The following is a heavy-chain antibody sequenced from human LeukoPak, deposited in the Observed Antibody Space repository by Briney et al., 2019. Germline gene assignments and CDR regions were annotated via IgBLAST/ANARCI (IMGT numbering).Heavy chain of an antibody. J-gene: IGHJ4*02. CDR1: GFTISNHW. CDR3: TRAVAGGYDY. D-gene: IGHD6-19*01. CDR2: INSDGSTI. Sequence: GGSLRLSCVASGFTISNHWMHWVRQAPGKGLVWVSRINSDGSTISYADSVKGRFTISRDTAENTLYLQMNSPTTEDTAIYYCTRAVAGGYDYWGQGTLVTVSS. V-gene: IGHV3-74*01.